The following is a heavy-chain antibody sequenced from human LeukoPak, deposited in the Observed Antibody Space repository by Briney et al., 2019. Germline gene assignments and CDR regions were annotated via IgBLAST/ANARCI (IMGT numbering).Heavy chain of an antibody. CDR1: GFTFTDYY. V-gene: IGHV1-2*02. D-gene: IGHD2/OR15-2a*01. CDR3: AREGNGLLSKDFDY. CDR2: IGPHSSAT. Sequence: ALVKVSCKSSGFTFTDYYIHWVRQAPGQGLGCMGYIGPHSSATSSPQEFQGRVTMTRDTSMSTAYMELTRLTSDDTAVYYCAREGNGLLSKDFDYWGQGTLVTVSS. J-gene: IGHJ4*02.